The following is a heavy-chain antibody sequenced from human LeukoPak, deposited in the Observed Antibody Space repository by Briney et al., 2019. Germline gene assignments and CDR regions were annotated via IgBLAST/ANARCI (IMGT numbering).Heavy chain of an antibody. CDR3: VRGILSDDTLTGP. CDR2: ISTYNGDT. J-gene: IGHJ5*02. Sequence: ASVKVSCKTSGYTFTSDGINWVRQGPRQGLEWMGCISTYNGDTKYAQKLQGRVTMTTDTSTSTAYMELRSLKSDDTVVYYCVRGILSDDTLTGPWGQGTLVTVSS. V-gene: IGHV1-18*01. D-gene: IGHD3-9*01. CDR1: GYTFTSDG.